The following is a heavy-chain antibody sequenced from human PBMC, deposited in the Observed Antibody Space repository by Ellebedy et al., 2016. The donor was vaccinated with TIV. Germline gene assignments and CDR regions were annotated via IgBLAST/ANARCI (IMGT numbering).Heavy chain of an antibody. Sequence: GGSLRLSCAASGFTFSSYWMSWVRQAPGKGLEWVANIKQDGSEKYYVDSVKGRFTISRDNSKNTLYLQMNSLRAEDTAVYYCAKDPQAVAVYNWFDPWGQGTLVTVSS. CDR1: GFTFSSYW. V-gene: IGHV3-7*05. D-gene: IGHD6-19*01. CDR2: IKQDGSEK. J-gene: IGHJ5*02. CDR3: AKDPQAVAVYNWFDP.